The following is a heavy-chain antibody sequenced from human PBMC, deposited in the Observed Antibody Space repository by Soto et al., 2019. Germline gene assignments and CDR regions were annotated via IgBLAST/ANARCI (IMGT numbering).Heavy chain of an antibody. V-gene: IGHV3-33*01. CDR2: IWYDGSNK. D-gene: IGHD6-13*01. CDR3: ARESSSLGHYFDY. Sequence: GGSLRLSCAASGFTFIIYGRHWVRQAPGKGLEWVAVIWYDGSNKYYADSVKGRFTISRDNSKNTLYLQMNSLRAEDTAVYYCARESSSLGHYFDYWAREPWSPSPQ. CDR1: GFTFIIYG. J-gene: IGHJ4*02.